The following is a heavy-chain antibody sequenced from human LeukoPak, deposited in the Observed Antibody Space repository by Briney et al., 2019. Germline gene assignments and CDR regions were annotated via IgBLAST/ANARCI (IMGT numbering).Heavy chain of an antibody. V-gene: IGHV1-69*05. D-gene: IGHD3-10*01. J-gene: IGHJ6*03. CDR1: GGTFSSYA. CDR3: ARNRRYYGSGSYYNGDYYYYMDV. Sequence: SVKVSCKASGGTFSSYAISWVRQAPGQGLEWMGGIIPIFGTANYAQKFQGRVTITTDESTSTAYMELSSLRSEDTAVYYCARNRRYYGSGSYYNGDYYYYMDVWGKGTTVTVSS. CDR2: IIPIFGTA.